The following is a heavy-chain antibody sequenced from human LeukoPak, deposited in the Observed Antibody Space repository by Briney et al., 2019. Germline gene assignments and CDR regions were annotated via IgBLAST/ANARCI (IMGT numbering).Heavy chain of an antibody. CDR3: ATLLWFGEGHRQTYYFDY. Sequence: SETLSLTCAVYGGSFSGYYWGWIRQPPGKGLEWIGSIYYSGSTYYNPSLKSRVTISVDTSKNQFSLKLSSVTAADTAVYYCATLLWFGEGHRQTYYFDYWGQGTLVTVSS. J-gene: IGHJ4*02. CDR2: IYYSGST. V-gene: IGHV4-39*01. D-gene: IGHD3-10*01. CDR1: GGSFSGYY.